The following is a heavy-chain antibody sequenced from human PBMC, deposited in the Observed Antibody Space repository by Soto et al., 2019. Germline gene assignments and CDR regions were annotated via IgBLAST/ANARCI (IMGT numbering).Heavy chain of an antibody. Sequence: PGGSLRLSCAASGFTFSSHGMHWVRQAPGKGLEWVAVISYDGSNKYYADSVKGRFTISRDNSKNTLYLQMNSLRAEDTAVYYCARRITMVRGVMPDIWGQGTMVTVSS. CDR1: GFTFSSHG. J-gene: IGHJ3*02. V-gene: IGHV3-30*03. CDR2: ISYDGSNK. CDR3: ARRITMVRGVMPDI. D-gene: IGHD3-10*01.